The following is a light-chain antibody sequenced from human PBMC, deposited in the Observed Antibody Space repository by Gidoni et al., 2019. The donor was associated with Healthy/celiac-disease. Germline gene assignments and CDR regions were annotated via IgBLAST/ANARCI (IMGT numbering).Light chain of an antibody. CDR1: SSNIGAGYD. J-gene: IGLJ3*02. Sequence: QSVLTQPPSVSAAPGQRVTISCTGRSSNIGAGYDVHWYQQLPGKAPKLLIYGNSNRPSGVPDRFSGSKSGTSASLAITGLQAEDEADYYCQSYDSSLSAWVFGGGTKLTVL. V-gene: IGLV1-40*01. CDR2: GNS. CDR3: QSYDSSLSAWV.